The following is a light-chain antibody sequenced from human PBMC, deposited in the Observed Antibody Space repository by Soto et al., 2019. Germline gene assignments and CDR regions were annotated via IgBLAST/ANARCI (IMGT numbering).Light chain of an antibody. CDR1: QSVASN. CDR3: QQYHNWPPQYT. CDR2: GAS. J-gene: IGKJ2*01. V-gene: IGKV3-15*01. Sequence: EIVMTQSPASLSVSPGDGATLSCWASQSVASNVAWYQQKPGQGPRLLIHGASTRAAGVPARFSGSGSGTDFTHTISSLQSEDFAVYYGQQYHNWPPQYTFGQGTELQIK.